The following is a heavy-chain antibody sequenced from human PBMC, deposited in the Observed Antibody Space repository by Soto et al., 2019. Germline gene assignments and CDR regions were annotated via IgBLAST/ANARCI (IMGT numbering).Heavy chain of an antibody. D-gene: IGHD6-6*01. Sequence: EVQLLESGGNLVQPGGSLRLSCAASGFIFKNFVMSWVRQPPGKGLEWVSSVTGNGGATYYADSVKGRFAISRDNSKNTLYVQMNTLRDEDAAIYYCATNLVRGQGTLVTVS. V-gene: IGHV3-23*01. CDR2: VTGNGGAT. J-gene: IGHJ4*02. CDR1: GFIFKNFV. CDR3: ATNLV.